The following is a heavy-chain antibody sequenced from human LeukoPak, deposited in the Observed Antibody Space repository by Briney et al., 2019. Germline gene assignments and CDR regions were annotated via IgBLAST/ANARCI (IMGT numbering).Heavy chain of an antibody. Sequence: TGGSLRLSCAASGFTFSSYGMHCVRQAPGKGLEWVAVIWYDGNNKYYADSVKGRFTISRDNSKNTLYLQMNSLRAEDTAVYYCARSTSSEYDIYHFDYWGQGTLVTVSS. CDR2: IWYDGNNK. CDR1: GFTFSSYG. D-gene: IGHD3-9*01. J-gene: IGHJ4*02. V-gene: IGHV3-33*01. CDR3: ARSTSSEYDIYHFDY.